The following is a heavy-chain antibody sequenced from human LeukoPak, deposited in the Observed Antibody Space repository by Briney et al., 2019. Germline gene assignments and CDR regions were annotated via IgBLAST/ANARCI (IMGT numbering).Heavy chain of an antibody. CDR1: GGSVNSSTYY. Sequence: SETLSLTCTVSGGSVNSSTYYWSWIRQPPGKGLEWIGEINHSGSTNYNPSLKSRVTISVDTSKNQFSLKLSSVTAADTAVYYCASLGRIFGVAYWGQGTLVTVSS. CDR2: INHSGST. V-gene: IGHV4-39*07. J-gene: IGHJ4*02. D-gene: IGHD3-3*01. CDR3: ASLGRIFGVAY.